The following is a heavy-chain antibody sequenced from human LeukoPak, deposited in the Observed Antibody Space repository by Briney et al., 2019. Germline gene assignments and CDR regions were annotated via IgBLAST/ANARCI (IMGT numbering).Heavy chain of an antibody. CDR3: ASDREPATSYYFDY. CDR2: IIPIFGTA. V-gene: IGHV1-69*05. CDR1: GGSFSSYA. Sequence: ASVKVSCKASGGSFSSYAISWVRQAPGQGLEWMGGIIPIFGTANYAQKFHDRVTITRDTSASTAYLELGSLKSEDTAGYYCASDREPATSYYFDYWGQGTLVTVSS. J-gene: IGHJ4*02. D-gene: IGHD6-25*01.